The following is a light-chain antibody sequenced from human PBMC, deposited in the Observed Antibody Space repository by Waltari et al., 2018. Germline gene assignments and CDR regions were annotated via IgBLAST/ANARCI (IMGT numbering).Light chain of an antibody. CDR2: NFT. CDR3: CSYAGP. V-gene: IGLV2-11*01. Sequence: QSALTQPRSVSGSPGQSVAISCTGTSSDVGGYNYVSWYQQHPGKAPKLLSYNFTKRPSGVPVRFSGSRSGNTASLTISGLQADDEADYYCCSYAGPFGGGTKLTVL. J-gene: IGLJ2*01. CDR1: SSDVGGYNY.